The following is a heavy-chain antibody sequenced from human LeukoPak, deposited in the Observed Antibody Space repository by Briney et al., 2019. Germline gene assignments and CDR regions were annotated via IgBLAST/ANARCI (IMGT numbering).Heavy chain of an antibody. Sequence: PSETLSLTCSVSGGSITSSTYYWGWIRQPPGKGLEWIGSIYHSGSTYYNPSLKGRVTISVDTSKNQFSLKLSSVTAADTAVYYCARTAPPNYYDSSGYSTDAFDIWGQGTMVTVSS. V-gene: IGHV4-39*07. D-gene: IGHD3-22*01. J-gene: IGHJ3*02. CDR1: GGSITSSTYY. CDR2: IYHSGST. CDR3: ARTAPPNYYDSSGYSTDAFDI.